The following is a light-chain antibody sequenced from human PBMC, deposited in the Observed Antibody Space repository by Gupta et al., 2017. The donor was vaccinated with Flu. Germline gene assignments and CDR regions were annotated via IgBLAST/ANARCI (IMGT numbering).Light chain of an antibody. CDR3: QQYGSSLLT. V-gene: IGKV3-20*01. CDR1: QSVSSRY. J-gene: IGKJ1*01. CDR2: GAS. Sequence: EIVLTQSPGTLSLSPGERATLSCRASQSVSSRYLAGYQQKPGQAPRLLIYGASSRATGIPDRFSGSGSGTDFTLTISRLEPEDFAVYYCQQYGSSLLTFGQGTKVEI.